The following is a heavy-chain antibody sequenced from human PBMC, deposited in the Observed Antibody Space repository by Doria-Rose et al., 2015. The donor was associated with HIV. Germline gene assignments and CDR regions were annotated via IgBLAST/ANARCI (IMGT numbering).Heavy chain of an antibody. J-gene: IGHJ4*01. Sequence: WCWVRQPPGKGLQWIGSISYTGSTYYNPSLESRLTISLDSSRNQFSLKLNSVAAADAAIYYCARDNFWSGYYYFDFWGHGTLVTVSS. V-gene: IGHV4-39*07. D-gene: IGHD3-3*01. CDR2: ISYTGST. CDR3: ARDNFWSGYYYFDF.